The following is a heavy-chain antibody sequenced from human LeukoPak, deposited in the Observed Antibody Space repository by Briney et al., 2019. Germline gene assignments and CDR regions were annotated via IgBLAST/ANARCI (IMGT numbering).Heavy chain of an antibody. J-gene: IGHJ4*02. V-gene: IGHV4-59*08. D-gene: IGHD1-26*01. CDR3: ARRAKNAYCFDY. CDR1: GGSMSSYY. Sequence: PSETLSLTCTGSGGSMSSYYWTWIRQPPGKGLEWIGYIFSSGATNYNPSLKSRVTMSVDTSKNQFSLRLSSVTAADTAVDYCARRAKNAYCFDYWGQGTLVTVSS. CDR2: IFSSGAT.